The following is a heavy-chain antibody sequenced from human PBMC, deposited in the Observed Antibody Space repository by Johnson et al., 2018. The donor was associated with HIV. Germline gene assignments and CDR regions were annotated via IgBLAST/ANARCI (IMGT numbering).Heavy chain of an antibody. Sequence: QVHSVESGGGLVKPAGSLRLSCAASGFTFSDYYTSWTRQAPGQGLAWVSYIRSSRAGGSRDYADSVKGRFTISRVTSKTTLYLQMNSLRAEDTAIYYCAKDLHYDDSSGFNDAFDIWGQGTMVAVSS. J-gene: IGHJ3*02. CDR3: AKDLHYDDSSGFNDAFDI. CDR2: IRSSRAGGSR. V-gene: IGHV3-11*01. D-gene: IGHD3-22*01. CDR1: GFTFSDYY.